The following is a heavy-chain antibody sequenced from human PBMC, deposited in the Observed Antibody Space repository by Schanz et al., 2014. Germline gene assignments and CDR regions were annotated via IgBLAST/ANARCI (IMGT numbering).Heavy chain of an antibody. J-gene: IGHJ4*02. CDR3: ARGTDWNLHY. CDR1: GFTFSSYS. V-gene: IGHV3-21*04. Sequence: EVQLVESGGGLVKPGGSLRLSCAASGFTFSSYSMNWVRQVPGKGLEWLSYIATSSSTRHYADSVKGRVTISRDNAKNTLYLQMNSLRAEDTAVYYCARGTDWNLHYWGQGALVTVSS. CDR2: IATSSSTR. D-gene: IGHD1-1*01.